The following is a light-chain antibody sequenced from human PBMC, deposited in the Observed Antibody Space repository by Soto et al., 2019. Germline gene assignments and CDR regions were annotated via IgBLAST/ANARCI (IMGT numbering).Light chain of an antibody. CDR3: KQSHTHWT. Sequence: QMTQSPVRVSASVGGTVGITFRASESIDNWLAWYQQKPGKAPKLLIFAASTLIRGVPSRFSGRGSGTEFTLTISSLQVDDYATFYCKQSHTHWTFGQRTKVDIK. J-gene: IGKJ1*01. CDR2: AAS. CDR1: ESIDNW. V-gene: IGKV1-5*01.